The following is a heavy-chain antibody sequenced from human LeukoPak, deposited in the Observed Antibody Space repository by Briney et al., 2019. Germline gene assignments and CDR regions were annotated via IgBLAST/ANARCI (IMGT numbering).Heavy chain of an antibody. CDR2: IYYSGSG. CDR3: ARDGRANYYYSGMDV. V-gene: IGHV4-59*01. CDR1: GGSINSYY. Sequence: SETLSLTCAVSGGSINSYYWSWIRQPPGKGLEWVGYIYYSGSGYYNPSLKSRVTISVDTSKNQFSLKLSSVTAADTAVYYCARDGRANYYYSGMDVWGQATTVTVSS. J-gene: IGHJ6*02.